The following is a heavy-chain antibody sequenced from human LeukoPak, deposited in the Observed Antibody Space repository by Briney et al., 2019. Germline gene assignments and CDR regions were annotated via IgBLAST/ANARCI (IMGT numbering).Heavy chain of an antibody. CDR1: GFTFSSYA. Sequence: GGSLRLSCAASGFTFSSYAMHWVRQAPGKGLEWVAVIWYDGSNKYYADSVKGRFTISRDNSKNTLYLQMNSLRAEDTAVYYCARDLSGSYPIYYYYYGMDVWGQGTTVTVSS. J-gene: IGHJ6*02. CDR2: IWYDGSNK. CDR3: ARDLSGSYPIYYYYYGMDV. V-gene: IGHV3-33*08. D-gene: IGHD1-26*01.